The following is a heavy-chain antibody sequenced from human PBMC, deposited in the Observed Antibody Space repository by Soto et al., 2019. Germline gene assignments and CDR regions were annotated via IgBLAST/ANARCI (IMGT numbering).Heavy chain of an antibody. CDR3: ARMMVRGIIATFHYGMDV. Sequence: SQTNPLTRTVSDGSVSSGGYRCSWNQQPPGKGLEWIGYIYYSGSTNYNPSLKSRVTISVNKSNNHFSLRLRSVAAADTAVYYCARMMVRGIIATFHYGMDVWGQGTTVTVSS. D-gene: IGHD3-10*01. CDR2: IYYSGST. CDR1: DGSVSSGGYR. V-gene: IGHV4-61*03. J-gene: IGHJ6*02.